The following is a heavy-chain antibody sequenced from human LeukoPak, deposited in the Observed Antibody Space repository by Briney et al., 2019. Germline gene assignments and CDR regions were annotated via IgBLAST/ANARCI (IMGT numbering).Heavy chain of an antibody. Sequence: GSLRLSCAASGFTFSSYWMSWIRQPPGKGLEWIGSIYESGRTHYNPSLRSRITISVDTSKNQFSLELNSVTAADTAVYYCARRNVLTEGEAFDVWGQGTMVTVSS. D-gene: IGHD3-9*01. CDR1: GFTFSSYW. V-gene: IGHV4-39*01. CDR2: IYESGRT. J-gene: IGHJ3*01. CDR3: ARRNVLTEGEAFDV.